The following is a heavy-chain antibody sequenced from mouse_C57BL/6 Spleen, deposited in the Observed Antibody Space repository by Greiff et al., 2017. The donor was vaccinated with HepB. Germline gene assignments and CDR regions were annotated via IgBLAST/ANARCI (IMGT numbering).Heavy chain of an antibody. D-gene: IGHD1-1*01. CDR2: ISSGSSTI. V-gene: IGHV5-17*01. Sequence: EVQWVESGGGLVKPGGSLKLSCAASGFTFSDYGMHWVRQAPEKGLEWVAYISSGSSTIYYADTVKGRFTISRDNAKNTLFLQMTSLRSEDTAMYYCAKGATTSWFAYWGQGTLVTVSA. J-gene: IGHJ3*01. CDR1: GFTFSDYG. CDR3: AKGATTSWFAY.